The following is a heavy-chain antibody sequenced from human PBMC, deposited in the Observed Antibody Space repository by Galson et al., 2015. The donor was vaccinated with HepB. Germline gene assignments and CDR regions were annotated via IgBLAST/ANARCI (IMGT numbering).Heavy chain of an antibody. CDR2: IYNSGNT. Sequence: ETLSLTCTVSGGSTSSYYWSWIRQPPGKGLEWIGYIYNSGNTDYNPSLRSRVTISLDTSKNQFSLKLHSVTAADTAIYYCARSTDWYGDYYHGLDDWGQGTTVAVSS. J-gene: IGHJ6*02. CDR3: ARSTDWYGDYYHGLDD. V-gene: IGHV4-59*01. D-gene: IGHD3/OR15-3a*01. CDR1: GGSTSSYY.